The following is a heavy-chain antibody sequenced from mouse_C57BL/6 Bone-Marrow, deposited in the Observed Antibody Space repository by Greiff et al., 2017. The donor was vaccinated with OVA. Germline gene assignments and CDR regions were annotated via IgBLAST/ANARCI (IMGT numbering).Heavy chain of an antibody. D-gene: IGHD2-10*01. V-gene: IGHV1-76*01. Sequence: VQVVESGAELVRPGASVKLSCKASGYTFTDYYINWVKQRPGQGLEWIARIYPGSGNTYYNEKFKGKATLTAETSSSTAYMQLSSLTSEDSAVYFCARAYYGNYLYFDYWGQGTTLTVSS. CDR2: IYPGSGNT. CDR3: ARAYYGNYLYFDY. CDR1: GYTFTDYY. J-gene: IGHJ2*01.